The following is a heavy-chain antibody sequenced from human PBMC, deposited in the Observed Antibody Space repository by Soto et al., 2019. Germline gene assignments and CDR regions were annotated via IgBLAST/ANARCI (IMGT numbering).Heavy chain of an antibody. Sequence: QVQLQESGPGVVKPSQTLSLTCTVSGGSISSGKYYWSWIRQPPGKGLEWIGYIYYSGSTNYNPSLKNRVTISVDTSNNQFSLKLSSVTAADTAVYYCGRDTPLSRRITFGVVRGDGPNWFDPWGQGTQVTVSS. CDR3: GRDTPLSRRITFGVVRGDGPNWFDP. D-gene: IGHD3-16*01. V-gene: IGHV4-30-4*01. CDR2: IYYSGST. J-gene: IGHJ5*02. CDR1: GGSISSGKYY.